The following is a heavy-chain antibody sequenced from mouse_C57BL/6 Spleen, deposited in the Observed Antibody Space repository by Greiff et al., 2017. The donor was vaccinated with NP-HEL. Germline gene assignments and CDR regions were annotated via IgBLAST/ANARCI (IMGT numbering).Heavy chain of an antibody. CDR2: ISNGGGST. CDR3: ASPDAMDY. V-gene: IGHV5-12*01. CDR1: GFTFSDYY. Sequence: EVMLVESGGGLVQPGGSLKLSCAASGFTFSDYYMYWVRQTPGKGLEWVAYISNGGGSTYYPDTVKGRFTISRDNAKNTLYLQMSRLKSEDTAMYYCASPDAMDYWGQGTSVTVSS. J-gene: IGHJ4*01.